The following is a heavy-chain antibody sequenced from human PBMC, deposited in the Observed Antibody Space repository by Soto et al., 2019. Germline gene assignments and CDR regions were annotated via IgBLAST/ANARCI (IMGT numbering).Heavy chain of an antibody. CDR3: ARGYSSSSGEDY. CDR2: ISSSSSYT. Sequence: QVQLVESGGGLVKPGGSLRLSCAASGFTFSDYYMSWIRQAPGKGLEWVSYISSSSSYTNYVDSVKGRFTISRDNAKNSLDLQMNSLRAEDTAVYYCARGYSSSSGEDYWGQGTLVTVSS. V-gene: IGHV3-11*06. J-gene: IGHJ4*02. D-gene: IGHD6-6*01. CDR1: GFTFSDYY.